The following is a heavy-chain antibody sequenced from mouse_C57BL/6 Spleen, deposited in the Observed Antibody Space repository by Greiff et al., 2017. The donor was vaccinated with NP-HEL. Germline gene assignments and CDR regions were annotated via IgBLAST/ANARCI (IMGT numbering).Heavy chain of an antibody. D-gene: IGHD2-12*01. CDR2: ISGGGGNT. CDR1: GFTFSSYT. J-gene: IGHJ1*03. V-gene: IGHV5-9*01. Sequence: EVHLVESGGGLVKPGGSLKLSCAASGFTFSSYTMSWVRQTPEKRLEWVATISGGGGNTYYPDSVKGRFTISRDNAKNTLYLQMSSLRSEDTALYYCAGTTTRYFDVWGTGTTVTVSS. CDR3: AGTTTRYFDV.